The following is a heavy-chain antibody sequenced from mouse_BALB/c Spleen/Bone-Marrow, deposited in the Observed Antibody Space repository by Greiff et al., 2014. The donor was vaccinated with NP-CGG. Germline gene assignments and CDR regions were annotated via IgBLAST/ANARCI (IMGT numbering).Heavy chain of an antibody. V-gene: IGHV1-66*01. CDR2: ILPGSGNT. D-gene: IGHD2-4*01. CDR3: ARTRAYDYDGGFAY. CDR1: GYSFTSYY. J-gene: IGHJ3*01. Sequence: VQLQQSGPELVKPGASVKISCKASGYSFTSYYIHWVKQRPGQGLEWIGWILPGSGNTKYNEKFKGKATLTADTPSGTAYMQLSSLTSEDSAVYFCARTRAYDYDGGFAYWGQGTLVTVSA.